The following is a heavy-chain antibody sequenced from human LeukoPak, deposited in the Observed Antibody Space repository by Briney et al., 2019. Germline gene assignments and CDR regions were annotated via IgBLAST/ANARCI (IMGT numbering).Heavy chain of an antibody. CDR3: ASFVSSLGDY. CDR2: ISYDGSNK. J-gene: IGHJ4*02. Sequence: GGSLTLSCAASGFTVSSNYMSWVRQAPGKGLEWVAVISYDGSNKYYADSVKGRFTISRDNYKNTLYLQMNSLRAEDTAVYYCASFVSSLGDYWGQGTLVTVSS. CDR1: GFTVSSNY. V-gene: IGHV3-30*03. D-gene: IGHD2-2*01.